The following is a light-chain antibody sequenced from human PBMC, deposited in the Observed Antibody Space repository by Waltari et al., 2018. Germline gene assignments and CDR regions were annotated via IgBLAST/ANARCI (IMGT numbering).Light chain of an antibody. V-gene: IGLV1-44*01. CDR1: SYNIGINT. CDR2: ANY. Sequence: QSVLTQPPLASGTPGQRVTISCSGNSYNIGINTVTWYQQLPGTAPKLLIYANYHRPSGVPDRFSASKSDTSASLAISGLQSEDEADYFCATWDDSLNGRVFGGGTKLAVL. CDR3: ATWDDSLNGRV. J-gene: IGLJ3*02.